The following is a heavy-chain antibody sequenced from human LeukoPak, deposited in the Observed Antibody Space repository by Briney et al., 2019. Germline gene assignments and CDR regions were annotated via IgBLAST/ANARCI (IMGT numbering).Heavy chain of an antibody. D-gene: IGHD1-20*01. V-gene: IGHV4-39*07. CDR3: ARADVAYNWKEEGSYFDY. CDR1: GGSISSSSYY. J-gene: IGHJ4*02. Sequence: SSETLSLTCTVSGGSISSSSYYWGWIRQPPGKGLEWIGSIYYSRSTYYNPSLKSRDTISVDTAKDQFSLKQSSMTAPDPAVYYCARADVAYNWKEEGSYFDYWGQKTLVTVSS. CDR2: IYYSRST.